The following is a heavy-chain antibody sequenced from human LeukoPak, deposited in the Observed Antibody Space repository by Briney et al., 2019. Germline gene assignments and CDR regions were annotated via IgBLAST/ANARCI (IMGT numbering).Heavy chain of an antibody. D-gene: IGHD3-10*01. CDR3: ARVSLVRGAPDYYFDY. CDR2: INHSGST. V-gene: IGHV4-4*02. Sequence: SETLSLTCAVSGGSISSSNWWSWVRQPPGKGLEWIGEINHSGSTNYNPSLKSRVTISVDTSKNQFSLKLSSVTAADTAVYYCARVSLVRGAPDYYFDYWGQGTLVTVSS. CDR1: GGSISSSNW. J-gene: IGHJ4*02.